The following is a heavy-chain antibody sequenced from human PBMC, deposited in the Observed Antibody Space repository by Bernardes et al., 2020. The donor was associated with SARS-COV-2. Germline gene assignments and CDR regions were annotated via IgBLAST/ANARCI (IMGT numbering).Heavy chain of an antibody. D-gene: IGHD3-3*01. CDR2: IWYDGSNK. V-gene: IGHV3-33*01. CDR3: ARDQGHYDFWSGYPIFGDYYYYGMDV. CDR1: GFTFSSYG. J-gene: IGHJ6*02. Sequence: GGSLRLSCAASGFTFSSYGMHWVRQAPGKGLEWVAVIWYDGSNKYYADSVKGRFTISRDNSKNTLYLQMNSLRAEDTAVYYCARDQGHYDFWSGYPIFGDYYYYGMDVWGQGTTVTVSS.